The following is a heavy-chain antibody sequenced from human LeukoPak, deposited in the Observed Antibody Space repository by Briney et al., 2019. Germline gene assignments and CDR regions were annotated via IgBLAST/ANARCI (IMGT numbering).Heavy chain of an antibody. CDR3: ARVGSDEGYYFDY. V-gene: IGHV3-9*01. D-gene: IGHD2-15*01. CDR2: ISWNSGSI. Sequence: VRSLRLSCAASGFTFDDYAMHWVRQAPGKGLEWVSGISWNSGSIGYADSVKGRFTISRDNAKNSLYLQMNSLRAEDTALYYCARVGSDEGYYFDYWGQGTLVTVSS. CDR1: GFTFDDYA. J-gene: IGHJ4*02.